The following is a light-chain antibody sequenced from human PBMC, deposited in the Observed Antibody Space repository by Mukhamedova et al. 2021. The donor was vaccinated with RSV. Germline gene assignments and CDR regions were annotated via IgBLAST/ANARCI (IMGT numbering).Light chain of an antibody. CDR3: CSYAGSDMPYV. V-gene: IGLV2-23*02. Sequence: ITISCTGTTSDVGGYDLVSWYQQHPGKAPKLMIYEVTKRPSGVSNRFSGSKSGNTASLTISGLQAEDEADYYCCSYAGSDMPYV. J-gene: IGLJ1*01. CDR2: EVT. CDR1: TSDVGGYDL.